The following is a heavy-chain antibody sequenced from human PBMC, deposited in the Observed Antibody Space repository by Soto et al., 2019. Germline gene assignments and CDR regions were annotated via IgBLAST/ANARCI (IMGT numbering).Heavy chain of an antibody. D-gene: IGHD3-16*02. CDR3: ARDYRSPSGGMDV. V-gene: IGHV4-30-4*01. CDR2: IYYSGST. J-gene: IGHJ6*02. CDR1: GGSINGGDYN. Sequence: SETLSPTCTVSGGSINGGDYNWTWIRHTPGKGLEWIGAIYYSGSTYYNACLKSRIRISVEASNNRCCLKLSSVTAADTAVYYCARDYRSPSGGMDVWGQGTTVAVSS.